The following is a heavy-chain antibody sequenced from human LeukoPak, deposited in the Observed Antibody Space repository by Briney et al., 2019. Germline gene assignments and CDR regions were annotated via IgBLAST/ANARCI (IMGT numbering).Heavy chain of an antibody. CDR1: GFTFSNYN. CDR3: ARALIGYYFDY. Sequence: SGGSLRLSCAASGFTFSNYNMNWVRQAPGKGLEWVSYISTSSGAIYYADSVKGRFTISRDNAKNSLYLQMNSLRAEDTAVYYCARALIGYYFDYWGQGTLVTVSS. D-gene: IGHD2-8*01. J-gene: IGHJ4*02. V-gene: IGHV3-48*01. CDR2: ISTSSGAI.